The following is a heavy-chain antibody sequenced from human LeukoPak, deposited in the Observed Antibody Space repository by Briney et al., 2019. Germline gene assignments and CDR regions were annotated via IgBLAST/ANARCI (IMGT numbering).Heavy chain of an antibody. CDR1: GFTFSSYA. CDR3: AKHGEAYGDSRTDY. D-gene: IGHD4-17*01. J-gene: IGHJ4*02. CDR2: INNSGGKI. Sequence: PGGSLRLSCAASGFTFSSYAMSWVRQAPGKGLEWVSSINNSGGKIYYADSVKGRFTISRDNSKNTLYVQMNSLRVEDTAIYYCAKHGEAYGDSRTDYWGQGTLVTVPS. V-gene: IGHV3-23*01.